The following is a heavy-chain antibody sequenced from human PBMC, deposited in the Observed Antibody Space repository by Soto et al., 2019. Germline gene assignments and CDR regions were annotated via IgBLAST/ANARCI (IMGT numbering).Heavy chain of an antibody. D-gene: IGHD5-18*01. CDR3: ARSVDTAMVPALGY. CDR1: GYLFTAYS. V-gene: IGHV1-46*01. J-gene: IGHJ4*02. Sequence: GASVKVSCKASGYLFTAYSMHWVRLAPGQGLEWMGVVNPSGGSTKYAQNFQGRVTMTRDTSTTTAYMELSSLRSEDTAVYYCARSVDTAMVPALGYWGQGTLVTVSS. CDR2: VNPSGGST.